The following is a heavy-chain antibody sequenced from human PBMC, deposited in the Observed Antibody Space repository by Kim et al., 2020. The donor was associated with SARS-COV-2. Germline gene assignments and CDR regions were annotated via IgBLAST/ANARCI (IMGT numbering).Heavy chain of an antibody. Sequence: SETLSLTCTVSGGSISSYYWSWIRQPPGKGLEWIGYIYYSGSTNYNPSLKSRVTISVDTSKNQFSLKLSSVTAADTAVYYCARDREVIRNLGDGGWYFDLWGRGTLVTVSS. CDR2: IYYSGST. CDR1: GGSISSYY. D-gene: IGHD3-10*01. CDR3: ARDREVIRNLGDGGWYFDL. V-gene: IGHV4-59*01. J-gene: IGHJ2*01.